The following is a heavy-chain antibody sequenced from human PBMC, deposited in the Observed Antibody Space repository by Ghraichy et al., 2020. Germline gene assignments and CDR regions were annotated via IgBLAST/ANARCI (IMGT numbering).Heavy chain of an antibody. CDR3: QIYSSSWFVPFDY. CDR1: GFTVSSNY. J-gene: IGHJ4*02. V-gene: IGHV3-66*01. D-gene: IGHD6-13*01. CDR2: IYSGGST. Sequence: GGSLRLSCAASGFTVSSNYMSWVRQAPGKGLEWVSVIYSGGSTYYADSVKGRFTISRDNSKNTLYLQMNSLRAEDTAVYYCQIYSSSWFVPFDYWGQGTLVTVSS.